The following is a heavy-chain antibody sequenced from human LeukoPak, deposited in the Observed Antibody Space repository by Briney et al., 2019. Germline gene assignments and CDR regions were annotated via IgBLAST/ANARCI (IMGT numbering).Heavy chain of an antibody. CDR3: ARVDPDSSSTLEVFDY. V-gene: IGHV4-59*01. D-gene: IGHD6-6*01. J-gene: IGHJ4*02. CDR2: IYYSGST. Sequence: SETLSLTCTVSGGSISSYYWSWTRQPPGKGLEWIGYIYYSGSTNYNPSLKSRVTVSVDTSKNQFSLKLSSVTAADTAVYYCARVDPDSSSTLEVFDYWGQGTLVTVSS. CDR1: GGSISSYY.